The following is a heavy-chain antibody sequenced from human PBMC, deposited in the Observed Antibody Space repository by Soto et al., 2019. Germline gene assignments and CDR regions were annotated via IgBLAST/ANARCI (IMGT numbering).Heavy chain of an antibody. Sequence: ASVKVSCKASGYTFTGYYMHWVRQAPGQGLEWMGWINPNSGGTNYAQKFQGRVTMTRDTSISTAYMELSRLRSDDTAVDYCARDGDYYYHDMDVWGQGTTVTVSS. CDR1: GYTFTGYY. V-gene: IGHV1-2*02. CDR2: INPNSGGT. D-gene: IGHD3-3*01. CDR3: ARDGDYYYHDMDV. J-gene: IGHJ6*02.